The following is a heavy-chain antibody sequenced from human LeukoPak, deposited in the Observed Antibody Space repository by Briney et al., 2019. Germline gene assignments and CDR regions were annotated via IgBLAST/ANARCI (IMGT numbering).Heavy chain of an antibody. CDR1: GFTFSSYA. CDR3: AKARRYSSGWYDWDY. CDR2: ISGSGGST. V-gene: IGHV3-23*01. D-gene: IGHD6-19*01. J-gene: IGHJ4*02. Sequence: GGSLRLSCAASGFTFSSYAMSWVRQAPGKGLEWVSTISGSGGSTYYADSVKGRFTISRDNSKNTLYLQMNSLRAEDTAVYYCAKARRYSSGWYDWDYWGQGTLVTVSS.